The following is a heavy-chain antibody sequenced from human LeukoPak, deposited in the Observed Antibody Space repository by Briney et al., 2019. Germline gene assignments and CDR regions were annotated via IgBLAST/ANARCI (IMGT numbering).Heavy chain of an antibody. J-gene: IGHJ4*02. CDR3: ARDAPPPFWSGYFDY. CDR1: GFTFSIYS. CDR2: ISSSSSYI. Sequence: GGSLRLSCAASGFTFSIYSMNWVRQAPGKGLEWVSSISSSSSYIYYADSVKGRFTISRDNAKNSLYLQMNSLRAEDTAVYYCARDAPPPFWSGYFDYWGQGTLVTVSS. D-gene: IGHD3-3*01. V-gene: IGHV3-21*01.